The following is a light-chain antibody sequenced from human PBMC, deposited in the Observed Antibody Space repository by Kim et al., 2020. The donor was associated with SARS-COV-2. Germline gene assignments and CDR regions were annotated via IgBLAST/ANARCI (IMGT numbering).Light chain of an antibody. CDR2: GAS. J-gene: IGKJ4*01. CDR3: QQYNNWPPLT. Sequence: SPGERATLSCRASQSVSSNLAWYQQKPGQAPRLLIYGASTRATGISARFSGSGSGTAFTLTINSLQSEDFAVYYCQQYNNWPPLTFGGGTKVDIK. V-gene: IGKV3-15*01. CDR1: QSVSSN.